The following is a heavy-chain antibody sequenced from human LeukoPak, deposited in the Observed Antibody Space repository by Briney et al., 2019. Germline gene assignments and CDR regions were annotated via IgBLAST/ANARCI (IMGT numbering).Heavy chain of an antibody. J-gene: IGHJ6*02. D-gene: IGHD3-22*01. CDR1: GFTFSDYY. CDR3: AKDPHYYDSSGATDYYYYGMDV. CDR2: ISGSGGST. V-gene: IGHV3-23*01. Sequence: PGGSLRLSCAASGFTFSDYYMSWIRQAPGKGLEWVSAISGSGGSTYYADSVKGRFTISRDNSKNTLYLQMNSLRAEDTAVYYCAKDPHYYDSSGATDYYYYGMDVWGQGTTVTVSS.